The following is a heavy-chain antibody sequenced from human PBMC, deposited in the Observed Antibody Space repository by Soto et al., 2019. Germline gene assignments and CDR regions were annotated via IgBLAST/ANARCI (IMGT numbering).Heavy chain of an antibody. J-gene: IGHJ4*02. CDR2: ISSGSSYI. D-gene: IGHD2-2*01. Sequence: VGSLRLSCAASGFTFSSYTMNWVRQAPGKGLEWVSSISSGSSYIYYADSMKGRFTISRDNAKNSLYLQMNSLRAEDTAVYYCARGVLSDSCTFYWGRGTLVTVSS. CDR1: GFTFSSYT. V-gene: IGHV3-21*01. CDR3: ARGVLSDSCTFY.